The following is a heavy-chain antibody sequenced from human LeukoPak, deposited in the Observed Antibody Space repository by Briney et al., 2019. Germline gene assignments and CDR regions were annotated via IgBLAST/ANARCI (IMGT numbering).Heavy chain of an antibody. CDR3: TRGGEGYCSSTSCYTPLG. CDR1: GFTFSSYA. J-gene: IGHJ4*02. Sequence: GGSLRLSCAASGFTFSSYAMSWVRQAPGKGLEWVGFIRSRAYGGTTEYAASVKGRFTISRDDSKSIAYLQMNSPKTEDTAVYYCTRGGEGYCSSTSCYTPLGWGQGTLVTVSS. CDR2: IRSRAYGGTT. V-gene: IGHV3-49*04. D-gene: IGHD2-2*02.